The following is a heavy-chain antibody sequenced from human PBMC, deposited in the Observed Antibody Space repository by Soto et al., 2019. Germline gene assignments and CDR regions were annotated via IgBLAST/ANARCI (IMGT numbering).Heavy chain of an antibody. CDR3: ARDLDPYGMDV. V-gene: IGHV4-61*01. J-gene: IGHJ6*02. CDR2: IYYSGST. Sequence: QVQLQESGPGLVKPSETLSLTCTVSGGSVSSGSYYWSWIRQPPGKGLEWIGYIYYSGSTYYNPSLKSRVTISVDTSKNQFSLKLSSVTAADTAVYYCARDLDPYGMDVWGQGTTVTVSS. CDR1: GGSVSSGSYY.